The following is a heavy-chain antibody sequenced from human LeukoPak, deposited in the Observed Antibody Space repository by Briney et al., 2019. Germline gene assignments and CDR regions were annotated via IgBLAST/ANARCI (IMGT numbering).Heavy chain of an antibody. V-gene: IGHV4-59*08. CDR3: ARGAVAGTRYFQH. D-gene: IGHD6-19*01. Sequence: PSETLSLTCTVSGGSISGYYWSWIRQPPGKGLEWIGYIYYSGSTNYNPSLKSRVTISVDTSKNQFSLKLSSVTAADTAVYYCARGAVAGTRYFQHWGQGTLVTVSS. J-gene: IGHJ1*01. CDR1: GGSISGYY. CDR2: IYYSGST.